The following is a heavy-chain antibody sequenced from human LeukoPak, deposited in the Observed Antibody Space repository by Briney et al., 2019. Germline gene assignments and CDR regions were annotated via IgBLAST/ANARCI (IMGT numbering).Heavy chain of an antibody. Sequence: GASVKVSCKASGYTFTSYDINWVRQATGQGLEWMGWMNPNSGNTGYAQKFQGRVTMTRNTSISTAYMEPSSLRSEDTAVYYCARPSSIAARLWFDPWGQGTLVTVSS. CDR2: MNPNSGNT. V-gene: IGHV1-8*01. D-gene: IGHD6-6*01. CDR1: GYTFTSYD. CDR3: ARPSSIAARLWFDP. J-gene: IGHJ5*02.